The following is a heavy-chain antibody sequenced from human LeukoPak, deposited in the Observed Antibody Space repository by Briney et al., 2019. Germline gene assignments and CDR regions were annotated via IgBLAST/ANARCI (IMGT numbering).Heavy chain of an antibody. CDR1: GFIFSGYG. V-gene: IGHV3-33*01. CDR3: ASPALYADYAYGLDV. J-gene: IGHJ6*02. Sequence: GGSLRLSCAASGFIFSGYGMHWVRQAPGKGLEWVAYIWYDGSGKDHIDSVKGRFTISRDNPRNTLYLQMDSLRAEDTAVYYCASPALYADYAYGLDVWGQGTTVTVSS. CDR2: IWYDGSGK. D-gene: IGHD3-16*01.